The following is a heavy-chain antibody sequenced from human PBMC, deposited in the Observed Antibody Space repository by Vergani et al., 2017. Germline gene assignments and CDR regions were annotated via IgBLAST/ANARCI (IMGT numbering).Heavy chain of an antibody. CDR1: GFTFDDYG. CDR2: INLNGGST. Sequence: EVQLVESGGGVVRPGGSLRLSCAASGFTFDDYGMSWVRPAPGKGLEWVSGINLNGGSTGYADSVTGRFTSSIDKAKNSLYLQMNSLRAEDTALYHCARDRGTYSSGWYWFDPWGQGTLVTVSS. V-gene: IGHV3-20*01. CDR3: ARDRGTYSSGWYWFDP. D-gene: IGHD6-19*01. J-gene: IGHJ5*02.